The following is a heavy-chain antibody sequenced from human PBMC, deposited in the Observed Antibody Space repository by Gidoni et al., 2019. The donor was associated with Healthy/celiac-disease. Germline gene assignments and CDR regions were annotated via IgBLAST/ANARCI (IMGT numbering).Heavy chain of an antibody. V-gene: IGHV4-34*01. CDR2: INHSGST. J-gene: IGHJ4*02. CDR3: AKAPIVATAVYYFDY. D-gene: IGHD5-12*01. Sequence: QVQLKQWGAGLLKPSETLSLTCAVYGGSFSGYYWSWIRQPPGKGLEWIGEINHSGSTNYNPSLKSRVTISVDTSKNQFSLKLSSVTAADTAVYYCAKAPIVATAVYYFDYWGQGTLVTVSS. CDR1: GGSFSGYY.